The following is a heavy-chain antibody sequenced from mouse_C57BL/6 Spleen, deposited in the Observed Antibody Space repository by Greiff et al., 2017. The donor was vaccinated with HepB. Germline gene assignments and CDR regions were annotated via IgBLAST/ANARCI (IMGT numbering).Heavy chain of an antibody. D-gene: IGHD3-2*02. J-gene: IGHJ3*01. Sequence: QVQLKESGAELVRPGTSVKMSCKASGYTFTNYWIGWAKQRPGHGLEWIGDIYPGGGYTNYNEKFKGKATLTADKSSSTAYMQFSSLTSEDSAIYYCAREETAQATVWFAYWGQGTLVTVSA. V-gene: IGHV1-63*01. CDR1: GYTFTNYW. CDR2: IYPGGGYT. CDR3: AREETAQATVWFAY.